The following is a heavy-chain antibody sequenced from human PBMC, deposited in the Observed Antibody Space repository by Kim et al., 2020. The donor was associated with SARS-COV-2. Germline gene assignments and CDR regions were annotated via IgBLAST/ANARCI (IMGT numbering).Heavy chain of an antibody. CDR1: GYTFTGYY. V-gene: IGHV1-2*02. J-gene: IGHJ4*02. D-gene: IGHD3-10*01. Sequence: ASVKVSCKASGYTFTGYYMHWVRQAPGQGLEWMGWINPNSGGTNYAQKFQGRVTMTRDTSISTAYMGLSRLRSDDTAVYYCARDGPYGGKPGGSSYWGQGTLVTVSS. CDR2: INPNSGGT. CDR3: ARDGPYGGKPGGSSY.